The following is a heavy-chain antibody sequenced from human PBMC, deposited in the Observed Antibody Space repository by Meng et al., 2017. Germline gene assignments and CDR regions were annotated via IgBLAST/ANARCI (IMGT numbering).Heavy chain of an antibody. CDR1: GYTFTSNG. CDR3: VLWFGELSFDY. V-gene: IGHV1-18*01. Sequence: QGKHVQSGAEVRQPGASVKVSCKASGYTFTSNGISWVRQAPGQGLEWMGWISAYNGNTNYAQKLQGRVTMTTDTSTSTAYMELRSLRSDDTAAYYCVLWFGELSFDYWGQGTLVTVSS. CDR2: ISAYNGNT. D-gene: IGHD3-10*01. J-gene: IGHJ4*02.